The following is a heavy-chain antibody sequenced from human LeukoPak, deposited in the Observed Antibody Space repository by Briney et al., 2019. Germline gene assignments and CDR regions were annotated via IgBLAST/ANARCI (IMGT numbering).Heavy chain of an antibody. CDR2: ISAYNGNT. CDR1: GYTFTSYG. CDR3: ASLPTLRFRDYGMDV. J-gene: IGHJ6*02. V-gene: IGHV1-18*01. D-gene: IGHD5-12*01. Sequence: ASVKVSCKASGYTFTSYGISWVRQAPGQGLEWMGWISAYNGNTNYAQKLQGRVTMTTDTSTSTAYMELRSLRSGDTAVYYCASLPTLRFRDYGMDVWGQGTTVTVSS.